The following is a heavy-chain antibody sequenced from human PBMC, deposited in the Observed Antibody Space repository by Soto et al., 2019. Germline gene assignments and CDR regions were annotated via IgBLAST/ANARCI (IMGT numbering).Heavy chain of an antibody. V-gene: IGHV4-31*03. CDR1: GGSISSGGYY. D-gene: IGHD4-17*01. Sequence: QVQLQESGPGLVKPSQTLSLTCTVSGGSISSGGYYWSWIRQHPGKGLEWIGYIYYSGSTYYNPYLKTRVTISVDTSKNQFSLKLTSVTAADTAVYYCARAFDDSGAQFDYWGQGTLVTVSS. CDR3: ARAFDDSGAQFDY. CDR2: IYYSGST. J-gene: IGHJ4*02.